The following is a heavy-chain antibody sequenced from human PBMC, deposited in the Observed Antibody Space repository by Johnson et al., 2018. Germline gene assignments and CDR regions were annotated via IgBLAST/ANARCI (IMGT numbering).Heavy chain of an antibody. Sequence: EVHLLETGGGLVKPGGSLRLSCAASGFTFSSYSMNWVRQAPGKGLEWVGSIKSKTDGGTTDYDAPVKGRFTISRDDSKNTLYLQMNSLKNEDTAGYYCTKITHYYGSGRGMDVWGQGTTVTVSS. CDR2: IKSKTDGGTT. V-gene: IGHV3-15*01. D-gene: IGHD3-10*01. CDR1: GFTFSSYS. CDR3: TKITHYYGSGRGMDV. J-gene: IGHJ6*02.